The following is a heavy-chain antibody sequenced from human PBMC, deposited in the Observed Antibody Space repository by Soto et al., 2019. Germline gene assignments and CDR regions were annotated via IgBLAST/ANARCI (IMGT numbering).Heavy chain of an antibody. D-gene: IGHD3-9*01. J-gene: IGHJ5*02. V-gene: IGHV1-58*01. CDR2: IVVGSGNT. CDR1: GFTFTSSA. CDR3: AATIPGSSWFDP. Sequence: QMQLVQSGPEVKKPGTSVKVSCKASGFTFTSSAVQWVRQARGQRLEWIGWIVVGSGNTNYAQKFQERVTITRDMSTSPAYMELSSLRSEDTAVYYCAATIPGSSWFDPWGQGTLVTVSS.